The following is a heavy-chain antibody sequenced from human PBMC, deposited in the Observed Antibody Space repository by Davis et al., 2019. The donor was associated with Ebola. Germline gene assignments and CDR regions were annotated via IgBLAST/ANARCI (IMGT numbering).Heavy chain of an antibody. Sequence: GESPKISCAASGFTFSSYSMNWVRQAPGKGLEWVSSISSSSSYIYYADSVKGRFTISRDNAKNSLYLQMNSLRAEDTALYYCAKARYYYDSSGYYRTPYYFDYWGQGTLVTVSS. CDR1: GFTFSSYS. D-gene: IGHD3-22*01. V-gene: IGHV3-21*04. CDR3: AKARYYYDSSGYYRTPYYFDY. J-gene: IGHJ4*02. CDR2: ISSSSSYI.